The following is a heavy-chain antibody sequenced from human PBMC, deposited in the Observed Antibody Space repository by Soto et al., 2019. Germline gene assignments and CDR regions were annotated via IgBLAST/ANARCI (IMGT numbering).Heavy chain of an antibody. V-gene: IGHV3-30*18. CDR3: AKGPYYDFWSGVPLDY. CDR2: ISYDGSNK. J-gene: IGHJ4*02. CDR1: GFTFSSYG. Sequence: QVQLVESGGGVVQPGRSLRLSCAASGFTFSSYGMHWVRQAPGKGLEWVAVISYDGSNKYYADSVKGRFTISRDNSKNTLYLQMNSLRAEDTAVYYCAKGPYYDFWSGVPLDYWGQGTLVTVSS. D-gene: IGHD3-3*01.